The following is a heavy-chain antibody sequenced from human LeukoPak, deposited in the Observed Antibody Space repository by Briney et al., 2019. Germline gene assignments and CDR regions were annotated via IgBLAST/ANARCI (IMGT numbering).Heavy chain of an antibody. J-gene: IGHJ4*02. Sequence: GASVKVFCKASGYTFTAYYIHWVRQAPGQGLEWMGWINPNSGVTNYAQKFQGRVTMTRDTPITTAFMELSRLRSDDTAVYYCARVLRRDGYNRYFDYWGQGTLVTVSS. D-gene: IGHD5-24*01. CDR1: GYTFTAYY. CDR2: INPNSGVT. V-gene: IGHV1-2*02. CDR3: ARVLRRDGYNRYFDY.